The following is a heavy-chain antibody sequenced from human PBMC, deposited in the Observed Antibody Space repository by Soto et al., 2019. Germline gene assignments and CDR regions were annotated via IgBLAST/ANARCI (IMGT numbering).Heavy chain of an antibody. J-gene: IGHJ6*02. CDR2: ITWNSGNI. CDR3: AKDTGDSSGYYYYYYYGMDV. D-gene: IGHD3-22*01. Sequence: HPGGSLRLSCAASGFIFNNYAMHWVRQAPGKGLEWVSGITWNSGNIGYADSVKGRFTISRDNAENSLYLQMNSLRPEDTALYYCAKDTGDSSGYYYYYYYGMDVWGQGTTVTVS. CDR1: GFIFNNYA. V-gene: IGHV3-9*01.